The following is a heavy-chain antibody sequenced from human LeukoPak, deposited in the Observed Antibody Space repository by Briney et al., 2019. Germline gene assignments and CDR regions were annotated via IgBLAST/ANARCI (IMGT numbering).Heavy chain of an antibody. J-gene: IGHJ4*02. CDR1: GGSISRYY. Sequence: SETLSLTCTVSGGSISRYYWSWIRQPPVKGLEWIGYIYYSGSTNYDPSLKSPVTISVDTSKNQFSLKLSSVTAADTAVYYCARDGSGYYYWGQGTLVTVSS. D-gene: IGHD3-22*01. CDR2: IYYSGST. V-gene: IGHV4-59*01. CDR3: ARDGSGYYY.